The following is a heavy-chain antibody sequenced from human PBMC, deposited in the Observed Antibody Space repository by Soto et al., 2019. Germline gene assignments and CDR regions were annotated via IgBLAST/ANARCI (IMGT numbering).Heavy chain of an antibody. CDR2: INHSGST. CDR1: GGSFSGYY. Sequence: PSETLSLTCAVYGGSFSGYYWSWIRQPPGKGLEWIGEINHSGSTNYNPSLESRVTISVDTSKNQFSLKLSSVTAADTAVYYCARELIADTAMVDFDYWGQGTLVTVSS. D-gene: IGHD5-18*01. CDR3: ARELIADTAMVDFDY. J-gene: IGHJ4*02. V-gene: IGHV4-34*01.